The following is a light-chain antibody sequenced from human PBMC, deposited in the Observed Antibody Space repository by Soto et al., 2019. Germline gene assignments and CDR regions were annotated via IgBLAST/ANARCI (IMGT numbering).Light chain of an antibody. J-gene: IGKJ4*01. CDR1: QGISTS. V-gene: IGKV1-13*02. CDR2: AAS. Sequence: AIQMTQSPSSLSACVGYRFTITCGGSQGISTSLSCYQQRTGKHPQLLISAASTLHGGVPSRCSGSGAWTDVALTTTSRQAEEVATYYCQKLRSYPSNFGGGTKVDIK. CDR3: QKLRSYPSN.